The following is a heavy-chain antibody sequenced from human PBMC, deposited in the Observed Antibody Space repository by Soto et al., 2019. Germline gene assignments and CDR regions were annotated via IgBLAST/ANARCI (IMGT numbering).Heavy chain of an antibody. D-gene: IGHD2-21*02. J-gene: IGHJ5*02. Sequence: GWSLRLSCSASGFNFSNHWMHWVRQRPAEGLVWVSRITSDGKSKAYAESVKGRFAISRDNAKNTLYLQMNGLTAEDTAVYYCARESGDWPLNWFDPWGQGTLVTVSS. CDR2: ITSDGKSK. CDR1: GFNFSNHW. CDR3: ARESGDWPLNWFDP. V-gene: IGHV3-74*01.